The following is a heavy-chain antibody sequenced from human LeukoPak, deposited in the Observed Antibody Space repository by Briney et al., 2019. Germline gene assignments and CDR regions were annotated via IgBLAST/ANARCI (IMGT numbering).Heavy chain of an antibody. CDR1: GFTFSSYS. V-gene: IGHV3-21*01. CDR3: ARVSRVALDYYDSSGYAFDY. CDR2: ISSSSSYI. Sequence: GGSLRLSCAASGFTFSSYSMNRVRQAPGKGLEWVSSISSSSSYIYYADSVKGRFTISRDNAKNSLYLQMNSLRAEDTAVYYCARVSRVALDYYDSSGYAFDYWGQGTLVTVSS. J-gene: IGHJ4*02. D-gene: IGHD3-22*01.